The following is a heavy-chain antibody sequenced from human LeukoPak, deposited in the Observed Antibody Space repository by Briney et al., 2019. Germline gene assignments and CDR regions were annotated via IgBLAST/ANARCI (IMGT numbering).Heavy chain of an antibody. CDR2: IIPIFGTA. CDR3: ARVRSYGSGSYYSYYFDY. D-gene: IGHD3-10*01. Sequence: SVKVSCKASGGTFSSYAISWLRQAPGQGLEWMGGIIPIFGTANYAQKFQGRVTITADESTSTAYMELSSLRSEDTAVYYCARVRSYGSGSYYSYYFDYWGQGTLVTVSS. V-gene: IGHV1-69*01. J-gene: IGHJ4*02. CDR1: GGTFSSYA.